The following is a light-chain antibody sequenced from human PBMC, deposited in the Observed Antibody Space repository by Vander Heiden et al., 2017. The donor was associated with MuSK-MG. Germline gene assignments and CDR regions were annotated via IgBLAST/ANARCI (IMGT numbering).Light chain of an antibody. Sequence: IQLTQPPSSQSASVGDRVTITCRASQSISSYLNWYQQKPGKAPKLLIYAASSLQSGVPSRFSGSGSGTDFTLTISSLQPEDFATYYCQQSDSTPRTFGHGTKVDIK. CDR1: QSISSY. CDR2: AAS. CDR3: QQSDSTPRT. V-gene: IGKV1-39*01. J-gene: IGKJ3*01.